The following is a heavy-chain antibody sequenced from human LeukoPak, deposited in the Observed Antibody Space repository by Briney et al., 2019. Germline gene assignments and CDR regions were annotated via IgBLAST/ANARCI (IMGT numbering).Heavy chain of an antibody. D-gene: IGHD1/OR15-1a*01. V-gene: IGHV1-3*01. CDR3: ATCGITGTTPLDY. Sequence: ASVKVSCKASGYTFTSYAMHWVRQAPGQRLEWMGWINAGNGNTKYSQKSQGRVTITRDTSASTAYMELSSLRSEDTAVYYRATCGITGTTPLDYWGQGTLVTVSS. CDR2: INAGNGNT. J-gene: IGHJ4*02. CDR1: GYTFTSYA.